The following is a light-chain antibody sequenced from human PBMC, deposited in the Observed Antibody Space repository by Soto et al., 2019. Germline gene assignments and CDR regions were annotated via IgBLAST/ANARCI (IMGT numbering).Light chain of an antibody. CDR3: QQYVSSPPIT. J-gene: IGKJ5*01. V-gene: IGKV3D-20*01. CDR1: QSVSSSY. CDR2: DAS. Sequence: EIVLTQSPATLSLSPGERATLSCGASQSVSSSYLAWYKQKPGLAPRLLIYDASSRATGIPDRFSGSGSGTDFTLTISRMVPEDFAVYYCQQYVSSPPITFGQGTRLEIK.